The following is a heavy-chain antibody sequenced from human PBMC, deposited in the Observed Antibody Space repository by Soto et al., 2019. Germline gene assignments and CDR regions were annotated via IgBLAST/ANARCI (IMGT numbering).Heavy chain of an antibody. V-gene: IGHV3-23*01. J-gene: IGHJ4*02. Sequence: GGSLRLSCAASGFTFSSYAMSWVRQAPGKGLECASANSGSRGSIYYADSVKGRFTIYRDNSKNTLYLQMNSLRAEDTAVYYCAKVRGFIQAPFDYWGQGTLVTFSS. CDR1: GFTFSSYA. D-gene: IGHD3-16*01. CDR3: AKVRGFIQAPFDY. CDR2: NSGSRGSI.